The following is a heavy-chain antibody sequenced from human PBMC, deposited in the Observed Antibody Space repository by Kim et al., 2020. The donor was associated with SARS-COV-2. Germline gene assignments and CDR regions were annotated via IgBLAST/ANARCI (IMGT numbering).Heavy chain of an antibody. V-gene: IGHV1-8*01. CDR3: ARGVDVVVAATPGVNFDY. Sequence: ASVKVSCKASGYTFTSYDINWVRQATGQGLEWMGWMNPNSGNTGYAQKFQGRVTMTRNTSISTAYMELSSLRSEDTAVYYCARGVDVVVAATPGVNFDYWGQGTLVTVSS. J-gene: IGHJ4*02. D-gene: IGHD2-15*01. CDR2: MNPNSGNT. CDR1: GYTFTSYD.